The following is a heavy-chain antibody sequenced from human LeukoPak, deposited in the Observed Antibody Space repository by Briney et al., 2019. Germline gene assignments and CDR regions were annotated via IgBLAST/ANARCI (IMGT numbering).Heavy chain of an antibody. Sequence: SETLSLTCTVSGGSISSYYWSWIRQPPGKGLEWIGYIHYSGSTNYNPSLKSRVTISVDTSKNQFSLKLSSVTAADTAVYYCATFREATISPPDAFDIWGQGTMVTVSS. D-gene: IGHD5-12*01. CDR3: ATFREATISPPDAFDI. V-gene: IGHV4-59*08. CDR2: IHYSGST. CDR1: GGSISSYY. J-gene: IGHJ3*02.